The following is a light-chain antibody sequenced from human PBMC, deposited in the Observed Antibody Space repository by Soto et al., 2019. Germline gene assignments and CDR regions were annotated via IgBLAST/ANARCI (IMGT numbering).Light chain of an antibody. CDR1: QSLGTN. J-gene: IGKJ1*01. Sequence: EIVMTHSPATLSVSPGERATLSCRASQSLGTNLAWFQRKPGQVPRLLIHGASTRATGVPARFSGSGSGTAFTLTINSLQSEDFAVYYCQQYNMWPRTFGQGTKVDIK. CDR2: GAS. CDR3: QQYNMWPRT. V-gene: IGKV3-15*01.